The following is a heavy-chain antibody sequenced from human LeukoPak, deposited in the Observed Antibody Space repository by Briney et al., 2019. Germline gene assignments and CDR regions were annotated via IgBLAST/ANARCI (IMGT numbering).Heavy chain of an antibody. J-gene: IGHJ4*02. CDR3: ARGLSFDNTHYFDS. Sequence: PGGSLRLSCAASGFAFSSYWMDWVRQAPGKGLEWVANIKQDGSEENYVDSVKGRFTISRDNAKNSLYLQMHSLRAEDTAVYYCARGLSFDNTHYFDSWGQGALVTVSS. CDR1: GFAFSSYW. V-gene: IGHV3-7*01. CDR2: IKQDGSEE. D-gene: IGHD3-9*01.